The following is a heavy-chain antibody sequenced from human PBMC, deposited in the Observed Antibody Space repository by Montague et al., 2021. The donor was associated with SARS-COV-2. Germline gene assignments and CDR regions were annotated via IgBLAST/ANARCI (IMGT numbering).Heavy chain of an antibody. CDR1: GGSISSYY. D-gene: IGHD6-19*01. V-gene: IGHV4-59*08. CDR3: ARQSGRLWGIAVAGAFDY. J-gene: IGHJ4*02. CDR2: IYYSGST. Sequence: SETLSLTCTASGGSISSYYWSWIRQPPGKGLEWIGYIYYSGSTNYNPSLKSRVTISVDTSKNQFSLKLSSVTAADTAVYYCARQSGRLWGIAVAGAFDYWGQGTLVTFSS.